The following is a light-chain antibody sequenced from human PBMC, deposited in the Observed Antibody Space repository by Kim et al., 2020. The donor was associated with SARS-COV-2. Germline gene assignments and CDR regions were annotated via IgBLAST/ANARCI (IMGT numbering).Light chain of an antibody. V-gene: IGKV1-27*01. Sequence: SVGDRVTSTCRASQGISNYLAWYQQKPGKVPKLLIYAASTLQSGVPSRFSGSGSGTDFTLTISSLQPEDVATYYCQKYNSAPLFTFGPGTKVDIK. CDR2: AAS. CDR1: QGISNY. J-gene: IGKJ3*01. CDR3: QKYNSAPLFT.